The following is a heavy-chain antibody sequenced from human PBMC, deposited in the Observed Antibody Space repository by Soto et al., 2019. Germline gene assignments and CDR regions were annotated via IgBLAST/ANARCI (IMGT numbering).Heavy chain of an antibody. J-gene: IGHJ3*02. CDR2: IKRKSDGETK. D-gene: IGHD2-2*01. V-gene: IGHV3-15*01. CDR3: VTEKYCSSNTCPGAFDM. CDR1: GFTFSYVW. Sequence: EAQLVESGGGLVKPGGSLRVSCAASGFTFSYVWMSWVRQAPGKGLAWVGQIKRKSDGETKAYAAPVKGRLTISRDDSKNILYLQMNRLRTEDTAVYHCVTEKYCSSNTCPGAFDMCGGGTMVTVSS.